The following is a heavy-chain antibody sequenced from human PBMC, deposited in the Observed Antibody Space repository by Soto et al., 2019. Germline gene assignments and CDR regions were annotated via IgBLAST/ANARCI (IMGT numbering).Heavy chain of an antibody. CDR1: GFTFSSYG. CDR2: ISYDGSNK. J-gene: IGHJ6*02. Sequence: GGSLRLSCAASGFTFSSYGMHWVRQAPGKGLEWVAVISYDGSNKYYADSVKGRFTISRDNSKNTLYLQMNSLRAEDTAVYYFAKGMVRGVIGLYYYYGMDVWGQGTTVTVSS. CDR3: AKGMVRGVIGLYYYYGMDV. V-gene: IGHV3-30*18. D-gene: IGHD3-10*01.